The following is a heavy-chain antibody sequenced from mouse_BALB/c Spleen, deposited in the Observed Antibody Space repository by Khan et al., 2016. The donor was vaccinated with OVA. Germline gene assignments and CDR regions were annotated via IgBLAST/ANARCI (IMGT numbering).Heavy chain of an antibody. Sequence: QVRLQQSGAELVRPGSSVKISCKASGYAFSNYWMNWVKQRPGQGLEWIGQIYPGDGDTSFNGKFRGKAILNADKSSSTAYMQLSSLTSEDFVVFFCTRSGYDYFGYWGQGTLVTVSA. CDR3: TRSGYDYFGY. D-gene: IGHD2-14*01. CDR2: IYPGDGDT. CDR1: GYAFSNYW. J-gene: IGHJ3*01. V-gene: IGHV1-80*01.